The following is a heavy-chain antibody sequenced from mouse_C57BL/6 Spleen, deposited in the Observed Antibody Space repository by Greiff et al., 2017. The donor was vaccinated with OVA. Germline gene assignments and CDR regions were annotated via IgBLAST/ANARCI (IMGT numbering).Heavy chain of an antibody. Sequence: EVKLMESGGGLVQPGGSLSLSCAASGFTFTDYYMSWVRQPPGKALEWLGFIRNKANGYTTEYSASVKGRFTISRDNSQSILYLQMKAPRAEDSATYCCARSSGTEAWFAYWGKGTLVTVSA. CDR2: IRNKANGYTT. D-gene: IGHD4-1*01. J-gene: IGHJ3*01. V-gene: IGHV7-3*01. CDR1: GFTFTDYY. CDR3: ARSSGTEAWFAY.